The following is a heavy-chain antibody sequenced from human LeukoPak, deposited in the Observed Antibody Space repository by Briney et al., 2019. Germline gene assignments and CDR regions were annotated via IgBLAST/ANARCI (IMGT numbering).Heavy chain of an antibody. CDR3: ARDTGMAIMGVWFDP. CDR1: GNTVTGYN. J-gene: IGHJ5*02. CDR2: INPNSGGT. Sequence: SVPVSYKATGNTVTGYNIHYVRQAPVKKKEWMGWINPNSGGTNYAQKFQGRVTMTRETSISTAYMELSRLRSDDTAVYYCARDTGMAIMGVWFDPWGQGTLVTVSS. D-gene: IGHD5-24*01. V-gene: IGHV1-2*02.